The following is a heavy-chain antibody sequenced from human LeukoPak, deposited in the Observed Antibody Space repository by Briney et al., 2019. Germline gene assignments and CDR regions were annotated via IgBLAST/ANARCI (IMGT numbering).Heavy chain of an antibody. CDR2: LYSDGNT. D-gene: IGHD1-14*01. CDR3: ARGVEPLAANTLAY. Sequence: GGSLRLSCAASGFIFNTNDMTWVRQAPGKGVGWVSVLYSDGNTKYADSVQGRFTISRDNSKNTLYLEMNSLSPDDTAVYYCARGVEPLAANTLAYWGQGTLVTVSS. J-gene: IGHJ4*02. V-gene: IGHV3-53*01. CDR1: GFIFNTND.